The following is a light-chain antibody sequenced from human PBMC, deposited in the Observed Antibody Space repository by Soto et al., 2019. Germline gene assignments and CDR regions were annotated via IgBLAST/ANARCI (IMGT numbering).Light chain of an antibody. CDR2: DAS. CDR1: QSVSSY. CDR3: QQYAGTPT. J-gene: IGKJ5*01. Sequence: EIVLIQSPATLSLSPGERATLSCRASQSVSSYLAWYQQKPGQAPRLLIYDASNRATGVPDRFSGSESGTDFTLTISRLEPEDFAVYYCQQYAGTPTFGQGTRLEIK. V-gene: IGKV3-11*01.